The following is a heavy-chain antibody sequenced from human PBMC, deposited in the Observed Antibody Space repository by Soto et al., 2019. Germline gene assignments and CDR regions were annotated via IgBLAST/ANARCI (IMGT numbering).Heavy chain of an antibody. CDR2: FDPEDGET. Sequence: ASVKVSCKVSGYTLTELSMHWVRQAPGKGLEWMGGFDPEDGETIYAQKFQGRVTMTKDTSISTAYMELSSLRSEDTAVYYCARGRGTDYGDYRYYYYYMDVWGKGTTVTVSS. D-gene: IGHD4-17*01. CDR3: ARGRGTDYGDYRYYYYYMDV. J-gene: IGHJ6*03. CDR1: GYTLTELS. V-gene: IGHV1-24*01.